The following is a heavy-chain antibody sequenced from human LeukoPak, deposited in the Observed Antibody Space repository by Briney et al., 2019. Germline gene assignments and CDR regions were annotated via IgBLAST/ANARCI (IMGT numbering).Heavy chain of an antibody. CDR3: AKALFYSNYYYGMDV. V-gene: IGHV3-23*01. J-gene: IGHJ6*02. D-gene: IGHD4-11*01. CDR1: GFTFRSHA. CDR2: IYENGGTT. Sequence: PGGSLRLSCVGSGFTFRSHAMSWVRQAPEKGLEFVSGIYENGGTTYYADSVKGRFTISRDNSKNTVYLQMNSLRAEDTAVYFCAKALFYSNYYYGMDVWGQGTTVTVSS.